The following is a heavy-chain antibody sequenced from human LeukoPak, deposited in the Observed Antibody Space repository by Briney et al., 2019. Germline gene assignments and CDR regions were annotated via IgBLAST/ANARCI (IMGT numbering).Heavy chain of an antibody. CDR1: GYIFTGYY. J-gene: IGHJ4*02. CDR2: INPNSGGT. Sequence: ASVKVSCKASGYIFTGYYMHWVRQAPGQGLEWMGWINPNSGGTNYAQKFQGRVTMTRDTSISTAYMELSRLRSDDTAVYYCARDLRSPSYCGGDCLFVIGYWGQGTLVTVSS. D-gene: IGHD2-21*02. CDR3: ARDLRSPSYCGGDCLFVIGY. V-gene: IGHV1-2*02.